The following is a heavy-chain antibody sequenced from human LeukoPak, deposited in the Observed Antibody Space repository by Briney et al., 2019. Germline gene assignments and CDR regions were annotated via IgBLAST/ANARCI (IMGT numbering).Heavy chain of an antibody. Sequence: GESLKISCKGSGYSFTSYWIGWVRQMPGKGLEWMGIIYPGDSDTRYSPSFQGQVAISADKSISTAYLQWSSLKASDTAMYYCARMTYSSDWYADYWGQGTLVTVSS. CDR2: IYPGDSDT. V-gene: IGHV5-51*01. J-gene: IGHJ4*02. D-gene: IGHD6-19*01. CDR3: ARMTYSSDWYADY. CDR1: GYSFTSYW.